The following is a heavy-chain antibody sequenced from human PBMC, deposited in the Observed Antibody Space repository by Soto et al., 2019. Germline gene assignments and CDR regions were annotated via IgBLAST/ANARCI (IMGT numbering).Heavy chain of an antibody. Sequence: QVRLEESGPGLVKPSETLSLTCNVSGASIMNHYWSWIRQPPGKALEWVAFVHYSGTTNYNPSLERRVFISVDTSKNQFSLKVTSVTAADTAVYFCARNSDYGSYFDLWGRGTLVTVSS. J-gene: IGHJ2*01. CDR2: VHYSGTT. CDR3: ARNSDYGSYFDL. D-gene: IGHD4-17*01. CDR1: GASIMNHY. V-gene: IGHV4-59*11.